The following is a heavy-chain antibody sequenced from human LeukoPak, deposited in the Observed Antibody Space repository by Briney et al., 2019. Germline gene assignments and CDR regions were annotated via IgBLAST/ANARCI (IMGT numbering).Heavy chain of an antibody. Sequence: PGGSLRLSCAASGFTFDDYAMHWVRHAPGKGLEWVSGISWNSGSIGYADSVKGRFTISRDNAKNSLYLQMNSLRAEDTALYYCAKDIGPGAFDIWGQGTMVTVSS. V-gene: IGHV3-9*01. J-gene: IGHJ3*02. CDR2: ISWNSGSI. CDR3: AKDIGPGAFDI. CDR1: GFTFDDYA.